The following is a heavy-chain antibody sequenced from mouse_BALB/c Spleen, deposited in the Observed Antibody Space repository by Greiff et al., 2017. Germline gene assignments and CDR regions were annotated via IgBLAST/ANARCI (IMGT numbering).Heavy chain of an antibody. J-gene: IGHJ3*01. CDR2: IWGGGST. CDR3: AKQHYGSSYAFAY. D-gene: IGHD1-1*01. Sequence: VQLVESGPGLVAPSQSLSITCTVSGFSLTDYGVSWIRQPPGKGLEWLGVIWGGGSTYYNSALKSRLSISKDNSKSQVFLKMNSLQTDDTAMYYCAKQHYGSSYAFAYWGQGTLVTVSA. CDR1: GFSLTDYG. V-gene: IGHV2-6-5*01.